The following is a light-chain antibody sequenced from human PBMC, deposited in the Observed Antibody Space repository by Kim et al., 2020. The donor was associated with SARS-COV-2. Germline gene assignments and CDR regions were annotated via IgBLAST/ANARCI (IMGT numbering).Light chain of an antibody. CDR2: AAS. Sequence: ASLGDRVTISCSASQGIGSCLAWYQQKPEKTTKLLIYAASSLQNAEPSRFSGSGSGTDFTLTSSILQPEDFATYYCQQANSFPISFGQGTRLEIK. CDR1: QGIGSC. V-gene: IGKV1-12*01. CDR3: QQANSFPIS. J-gene: IGKJ5*01.